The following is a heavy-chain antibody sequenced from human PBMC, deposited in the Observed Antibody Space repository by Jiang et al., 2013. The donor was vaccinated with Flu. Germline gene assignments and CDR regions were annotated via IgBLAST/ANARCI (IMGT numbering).Heavy chain of an antibody. V-gene: IGHV6-1*01. CDR3: ARDLPYYYGSGSFYYYYYYGMDV. CDR1: GDSVSSNSAA. CDR2: TYYRSKWYN. Sequence: SQTLSLTCAISGDSVSSNSAAWNWIRQSPSRGLEWLGRTYYRSKWYNDYAVSVKSRITINPDTSKNQFSLQLNSVTPEDTAVYYCARDLPYYYGSGSFYYYYYYGMDVWGK. J-gene: IGHJ6*04. D-gene: IGHD3-10*01.